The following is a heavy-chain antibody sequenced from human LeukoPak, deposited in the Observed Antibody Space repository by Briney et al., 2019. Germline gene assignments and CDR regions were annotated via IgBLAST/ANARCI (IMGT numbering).Heavy chain of an antibody. J-gene: IGHJ6*03. V-gene: IGHV4-61*02. Sequence: SQTPSLTCTVSGGSISSGSYYWSWIRQPAGKGLEWIGRIYTSGSTNYNPSLKSRVTISVDTSKNQFSLKLSSVTAADTAVYYCAREFIVVVPAATPTHMDVWGKGTTVTVSS. CDR2: IYTSGST. D-gene: IGHD2-2*01. CDR3: AREFIVVVPAATPTHMDV. CDR1: GGSISSGSYY.